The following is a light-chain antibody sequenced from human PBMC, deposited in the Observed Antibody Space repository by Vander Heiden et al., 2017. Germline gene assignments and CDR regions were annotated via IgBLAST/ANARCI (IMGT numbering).Light chain of an antibody. Sequence: DIQMTQSPSTLSASVGDRVTITCRASQSISGWLAWYQQKPGKAPNLLIYKASSLESGVPSRFSGSGSGTEFTLMISSLQPDDFATYYCQQDSSYPLTFGGGTKVEIK. V-gene: IGKV1-5*03. J-gene: IGKJ4*01. CDR1: QSISGW. CDR3: QQDSSYPLT. CDR2: KAS.